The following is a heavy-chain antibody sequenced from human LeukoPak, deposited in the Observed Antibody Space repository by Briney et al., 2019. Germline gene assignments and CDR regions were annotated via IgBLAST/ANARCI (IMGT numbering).Heavy chain of an antibody. Sequence: TDTLSLTCAVYGGSFSGYYWSWIRQPPGKGLEWIGEINHSGSTNYNPSLKSRVTISVDTSKNQFSLKLSSVTAADMAVYYCARGKSTWSLVRGHFDYSRQGTLVTVSS. CDR2: INHSGST. V-gene: IGHV4-34*01. D-gene: IGHD3-10*01. CDR1: GGSFSGYY. J-gene: IGHJ4*02. CDR3: ARGKSTWSLVRGHFDY.